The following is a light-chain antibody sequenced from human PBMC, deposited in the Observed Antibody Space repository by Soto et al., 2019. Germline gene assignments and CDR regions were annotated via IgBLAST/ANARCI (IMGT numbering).Light chain of an antibody. V-gene: IGKV3-20*01. J-gene: IGKJ1*01. CDR2: GAS. CDR1: QSVSSSY. CDR3: QQYANSPGT. Sequence: EIVLTQSPGTLSLSPGERATLSCRASQSVSSSYLAWYQQKPGQAPRLLSYGASSRATDIPDRFSGSGSGTDFTLTIGRLEPEDFAVYYYQQYANSPGTFGHGTNVEIK.